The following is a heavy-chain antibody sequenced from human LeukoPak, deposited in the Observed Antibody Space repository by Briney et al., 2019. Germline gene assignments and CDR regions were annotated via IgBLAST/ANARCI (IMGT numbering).Heavy chain of an antibody. D-gene: IGHD2-2*01. Sequence: PGGPLRLSCAASGFTFSSYEMKWVRQATAKGLEWVSYINSSDNNTQYADSVKRRFTVSRDNAKSSLYLQMNSLRREDTAVYYCATYRVSYADYWGQGTLVTVSS. CDR2: INSSDNNT. V-gene: IGHV3-48*03. CDR3: ATYRVSYADY. J-gene: IGHJ4*02. CDR1: GFTFSSYE.